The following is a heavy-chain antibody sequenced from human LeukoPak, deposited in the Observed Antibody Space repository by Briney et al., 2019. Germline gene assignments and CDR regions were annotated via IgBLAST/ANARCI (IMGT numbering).Heavy chain of an antibody. CDR2: IGQDGSDK. J-gene: IGHJ1*01. Sequence: GGSLRLSCASSGFTFSSHRMTWIRQAPGKGLEWVANIGQDGSDKYYVDAVKGRFTISRDNAKNSLYLQMNSLRVDDTAVYYCVRANEADWGQGTLVTVSS. D-gene: IGHD1-1*01. CDR3: VRANEAD. V-gene: IGHV3-7*01. CDR1: GFTFSSHR.